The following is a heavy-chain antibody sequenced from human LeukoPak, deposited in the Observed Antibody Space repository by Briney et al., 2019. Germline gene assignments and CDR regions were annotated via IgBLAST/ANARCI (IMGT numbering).Heavy chain of an antibody. D-gene: IGHD2-8*01. CDR1: GFAFSSYW. Sequence: PGGSLRLSCGASGFAFSSYWMNWVRQAPGKGLVWVSGIGMDGSIINYADSVKGRFTISRDNTKNTLHLQMNSLRAEDTAVYYCARDDPCINGVCYTDFDYWGQGTLVTVSS. CDR2: IGMDGSII. V-gene: IGHV3-74*01. J-gene: IGHJ4*02. CDR3: ARDDPCINGVCYTDFDY.